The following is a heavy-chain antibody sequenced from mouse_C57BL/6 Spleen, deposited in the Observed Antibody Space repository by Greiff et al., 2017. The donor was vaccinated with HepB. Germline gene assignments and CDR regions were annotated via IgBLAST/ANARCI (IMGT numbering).Heavy chain of an antibody. V-gene: IGHV1-81*01. J-gene: IGHJ1*03. CDR2: IYPRSGNT. D-gene: IGHD1-3*01. CDR1: GYTFTSYG. CDR3: ARRESSSPLYWYGDV. Sequence: LVESGAELARPGASVKLSCKASGYTFTSYGISWVKQRTGQGLEWIGEIYPRSGNTYYNEKFKGKATLTADKSSSTAYMELRSLTSEDSAVYFCARRESSSPLYWYGDVWGTGTTVTVSS.